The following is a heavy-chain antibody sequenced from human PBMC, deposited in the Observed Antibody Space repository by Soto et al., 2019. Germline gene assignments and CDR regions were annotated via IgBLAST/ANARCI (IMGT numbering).Heavy chain of an antibody. Sequence: QVQLQESGPGLVKPSGTLSLTCAVSVGSISSSNWWSWVRQPPGKGLEWIGEIYHSGSTNYNPSLKSRVTISVDKSKNQFSLKLSSVTAADTAVYYCAREPQGLRWYPLGYFDYWGQGTLVTVSS. D-gene: IGHD4-17*01. CDR3: AREPQGLRWYPLGYFDY. CDR2: IYHSGST. V-gene: IGHV4-4*02. CDR1: VGSISSSNW. J-gene: IGHJ4*02.